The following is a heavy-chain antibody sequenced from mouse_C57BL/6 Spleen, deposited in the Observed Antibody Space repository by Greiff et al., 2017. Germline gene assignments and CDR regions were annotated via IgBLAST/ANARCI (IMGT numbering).Heavy chain of an antibody. Sequence: VQLKQSGPELVKPGASVKLSCKASGYTFTSYDLNWVKQRPGQGLEWIGWIYPRDGSTKYNEKFKGKATLTVDTSSSTAYMELHSLTSEDSAVYFCARSSYDYDGGNFDYWGQGTTLTVSS. J-gene: IGHJ2*01. CDR1: GYTFTSYD. D-gene: IGHD2-4*01. CDR2: IYPRDGST. V-gene: IGHV1-85*01. CDR3: ARSSYDYDGGNFDY.